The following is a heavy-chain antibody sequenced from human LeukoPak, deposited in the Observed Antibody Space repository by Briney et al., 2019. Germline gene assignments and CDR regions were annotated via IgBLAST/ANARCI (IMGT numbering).Heavy chain of an antibody. CDR3: ARGTSSWAHAFDF. Sequence: ASVKVSCKASGYSFTSHVIHWVRQAPGQGLEWMGWTNTDRGNTKYSEKFQDRVTLVRDTSATTAYMELSSLRSEDTAVFYCARGTSSWAHAFDFWGQGTTVIVSS. CDR2: TNTDRGNT. J-gene: IGHJ3*01. D-gene: IGHD6-13*01. V-gene: IGHV1-3*04. CDR1: GYSFTSHV.